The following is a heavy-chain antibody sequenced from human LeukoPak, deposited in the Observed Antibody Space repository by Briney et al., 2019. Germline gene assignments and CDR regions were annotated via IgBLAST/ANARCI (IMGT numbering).Heavy chain of an antibody. J-gene: IGHJ5*02. CDR1: GDSVSSGSSS. V-gene: IGHV6-1*01. CDR3: VRRAKGTYFDP. Sequence: SQTLSLTCAISGDSVSSGSSSWHWIRQSPSRGLEWLGRTYYTSKWTGDSALSVRSRIAITPDTSKNQFTLQLNSVTGDDTAVYYCVRRAKGTYFDPWGQGTLVVVSS. D-gene: IGHD1-14*01. CDR2: TYYTSKWTG.